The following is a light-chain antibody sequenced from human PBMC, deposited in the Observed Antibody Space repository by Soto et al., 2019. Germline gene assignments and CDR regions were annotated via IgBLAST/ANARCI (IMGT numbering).Light chain of an antibody. CDR3: QQYNSYSYT. CDR1: QIISSW. Sequence: DIQMSQSPSTLSASVGDRCTITCRASQIISSWLAWYQQKPGKAPKLLIYDASSLESGVPSRFSGSGSGTEFTLTISSLQPDDFATYYFQQYNSYSYTFGQGTKLEIK. CDR2: DAS. J-gene: IGKJ2*01. V-gene: IGKV1-5*01.